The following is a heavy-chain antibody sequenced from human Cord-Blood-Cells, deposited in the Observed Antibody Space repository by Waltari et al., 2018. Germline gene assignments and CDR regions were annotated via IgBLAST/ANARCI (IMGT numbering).Heavy chain of an antibody. V-gene: IGHV3-7*01. CDR1: GSTFSSHW. D-gene: IGHD1-1*01. Sequence: EVQLVESGGGLVQPGGSLRLSCAASGSTFSSHWLSCVRQAPGKGLEWVANIKQDGSEKYYVDSVKGRFTISRDNAKNSLYLQMNSLRAEDTAVYYCARDSGTTGKFDPWGQGTLVTVSS. CDR2: IKQDGSEK. CDR3: ARDSGTTGKFDP. J-gene: IGHJ5*02.